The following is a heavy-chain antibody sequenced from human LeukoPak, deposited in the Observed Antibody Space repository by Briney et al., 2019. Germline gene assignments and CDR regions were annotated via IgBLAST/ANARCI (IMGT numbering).Heavy chain of an antibody. CDR2: IKQDGSEK. Sequence: GGSLRLSCAASGFTFSSYWMSWVRQAPGKGLEWVANIKQDGSEKYYVDSVKGRFTISRDNAKNSLYLQMNSLRAEDAAVYYCARDRGSGYDTLDYWGQGTLVTVSS. CDR3: ARDRGSGYDTLDY. V-gene: IGHV3-7*01. CDR1: GFTFSSYW. J-gene: IGHJ4*02. D-gene: IGHD5-12*01.